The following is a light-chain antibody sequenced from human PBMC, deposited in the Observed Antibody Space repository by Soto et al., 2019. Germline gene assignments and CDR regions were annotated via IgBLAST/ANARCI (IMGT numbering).Light chain of an antibody. V-gene: IGKV1-5*03. CDR1: QSIGTW. CDR3: QQLNYWPRIT. CDR2: KAS. Sequence: DIQMTQSPATLSSSVGDRVTLTCRASQSIGTWLAWYQQKLGKAPKLLIYKASSLESGVPARFSGSGSGTEFTLTISSLQSEDFAVYYCQQLNYWPRITFGQGTRLEIK. J-gene: IGKJ5*01.